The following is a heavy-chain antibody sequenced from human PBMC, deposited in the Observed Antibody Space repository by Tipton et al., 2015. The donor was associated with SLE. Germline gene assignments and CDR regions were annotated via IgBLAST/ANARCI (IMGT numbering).Heavy chain of an antibody. V-gene: IGHV4-34*01. CDR3: ARGGVPRARRGLRKMDV. J-gene: IGHJ6*02. Sequence: LRLSCEASGFTFSDYWMTWIRQSPGKGLEWIGEIFDSASTKHNPSLKRRVTISLDTSKNQFSLKVSSVTAADTAVYYCARGGVPRARRGLRKMDVWGQGTTVTVSS. D-gene: IGHD3-10*01. CDR1: GFTFSDYW. CDR2: IFDSAST.